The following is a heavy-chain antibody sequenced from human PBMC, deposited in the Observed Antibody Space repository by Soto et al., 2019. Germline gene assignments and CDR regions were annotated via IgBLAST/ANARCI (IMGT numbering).Heavy chain of an antibody. CDR1: GYTFTNYY. Sequence: ASVKVSCMASGYTFTNYYMHCVRQAPGQRLEWIGWINPNSGGTNYAQKFQGRVTMTRDTSISTAYMELSRLRSDDTAVYYCARSPSYGSSGYYHPNWFDPWGQETLVTVSS. CDR3: ARSPSYGSSGYYHPNWFDP. D-gene: IGHD3-22*01. V-gene: IGHV1-2*02. CDR2: INPNSGGT. J-gene: IGHJ5*02.